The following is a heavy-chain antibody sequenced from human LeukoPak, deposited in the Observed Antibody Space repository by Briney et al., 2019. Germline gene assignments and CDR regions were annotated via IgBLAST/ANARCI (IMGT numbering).Heavy chain of an antibody. V-gene: IGHV4-34*01. CDR1: GGSFSGYY. CDR3: ASTGYSSGHDAFDI. CDR2: INHSGST. D-gene: IGHD6-19*01. Sequence: SETLSLTCAVYGGSFSGYYWSWIRQPPGKGLEWIGEINHSGSTNYNPSLRSRVTISVDTSKNQFSLKLSSVTAADTAVYYCASTGYSSGHDAFDIWGQGTTVTVSS. J-gene: IGHJ3*02.